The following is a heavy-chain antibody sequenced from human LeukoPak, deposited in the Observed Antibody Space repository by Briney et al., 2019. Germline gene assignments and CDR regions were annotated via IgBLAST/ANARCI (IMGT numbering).Heavy chain of an antibody. Sequence: PGGSLRLSCAASGFTFSTYGIHWVRQAPGKGLEWVSFIRYDGINKYYADSVKGRFTLSRDNSKNTVYLEMNSLRPEDTAVYYCAKDYIISSSPIYYYDSWGQGALVTVSS. CDR1: GFTFSTYG. CDR2: IRYDGINK. V-gene: IGHV3-30*02. J-gene: IGHJ4*02. D-gene: IGHD6-6*01. CDR3: AKDYIISSSPIYYYDS.